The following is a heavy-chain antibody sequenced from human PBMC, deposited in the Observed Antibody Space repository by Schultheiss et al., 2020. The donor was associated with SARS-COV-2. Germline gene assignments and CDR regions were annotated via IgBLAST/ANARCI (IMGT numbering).Heavy chain of an antibody. J-gene: IGHJ6*02. CDR3: ARIGVLRFLEWFYSNYYYYYGMDV. V-gene: IGHV4-34*01. CDR2: INHSGST. CDR1: GGSFSGYY. Sequence: SETLSLTCAVYGGSFSGYYWSWIRQPPGKGLEWIGEINHSGSTNYNPSLKSRVTISVDTSKNQFSLKLSSVTAADTAVYYCARIGVLRFLEWFYSNYYYYYGMDVWGQGTTVTVSS. D-gene: IGHD3-3*01.